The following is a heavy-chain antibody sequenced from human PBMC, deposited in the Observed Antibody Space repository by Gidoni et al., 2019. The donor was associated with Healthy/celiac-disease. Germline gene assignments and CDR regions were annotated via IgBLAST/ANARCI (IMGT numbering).Heavy chain of an antibody. Sequence: EVQLVESGGGLVQPGGSLRLSCAASGFPFSSYDMHWVRQATGKGLEWVSAIGTSGDTYYPGSVKGRFTLSRENAKNSLYLQMNSLRAGDTAVYYCARGGVGATNYWFDPWGQGTLVTVSS. J-gene: IGHJ5*02. CDR3: ARGGVGATNYWFDP. V-gene: IGHV3-13*01. CDR2: IGTSGDT. D-gene: IGHD1-26*01. CDR1: GFPFSSYD.